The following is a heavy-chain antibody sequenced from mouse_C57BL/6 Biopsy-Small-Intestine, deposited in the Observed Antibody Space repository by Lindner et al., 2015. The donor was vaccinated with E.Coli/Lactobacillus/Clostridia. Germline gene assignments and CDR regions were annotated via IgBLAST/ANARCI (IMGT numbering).Heavy chain of an antibody. J-gene: IGHJ4*01. CDR2: IHAGNGMT. CDR1: GYTFTSYA. Sequence: SVKVSCKASGYTFTSYAMHWVRQAPGQRLEWMGWIHAGNGMTKYSQKFQGRVTITRDRSASTTYMELSSLRSEDTAVYYCAREYSGSYAGDYWGQGTLVTVSS. D-gene: IGHD1-1*02. V-gene: IGHV1-14*01. CDR3: AREYSGSYAGDY.